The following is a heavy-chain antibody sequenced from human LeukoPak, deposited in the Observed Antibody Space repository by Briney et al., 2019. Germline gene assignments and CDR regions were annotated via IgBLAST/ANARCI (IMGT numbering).Heavy chain of an antibody. CDR1: GGSISSYY. CDR3: ARVNSLYYYMDV. CDR2: IYYSGST. V-gene: IGHV4-59*01. J-gene: IGHJ6*03. Sequence: SETLSLTCTVSGGSISSYYWGWIRQPPGKGLEWIGYIYYSGSTNYNPSLKSRVTISVDTSKNQFSLKLSSVTAADTAVYYCARVNSLYYYMDVWGKGTTVTVSS. D-gene: IGHD1/OR15-1a*01.